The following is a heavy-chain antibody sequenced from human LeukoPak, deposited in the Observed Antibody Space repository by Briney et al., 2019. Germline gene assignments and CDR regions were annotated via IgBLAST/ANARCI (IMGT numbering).Heavy chain of an antibody. CDR1: GFTFSSYA. V-gene: IGHV3-23*01. CDR3: AKAGLEKSAVGGNFGY. Sequence: PGASLRLSCAASGFTFSSYAMSWVRQAPGKGLEWVSAISGSGGSTYYADSVEGRFTISRDNSKNTLYLQMNSLRAEDTAVYYCAKAGLEKSAVGGNFGYWGQGTLVTVSS. D-gene: IGHD3-3*01. J-gene: IGHJ4*02. CDR2: ISGSGGST.